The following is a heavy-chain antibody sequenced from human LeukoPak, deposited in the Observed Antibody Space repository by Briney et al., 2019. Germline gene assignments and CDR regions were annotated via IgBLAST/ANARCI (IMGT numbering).Heavy chain of an antibody. Sequence: GASVKVSCKASGYTFTSYGISWVRQAPGQGLEWMVWISAYNGNTNYAQKLQGRVTMTTDTSTNTAYMELRSLRSDDTAVYYCARAMDIVVVPAAMVYWGQGTLVTVSS. CDR2: ISAYNGNT. J-gene: IGHJ4*02. CDR1: GYTFTSYG. D-gene: IGHD2-2*03. CDR3: ARAMDIVVVPAAMVY. V-gene: IGHV1-18*01.